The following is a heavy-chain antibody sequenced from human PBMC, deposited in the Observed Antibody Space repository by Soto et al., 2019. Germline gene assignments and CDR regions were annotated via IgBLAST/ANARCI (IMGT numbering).Heavy chain of an antibody. CDR3: ARYQQLFRTFAI. D-gene: IGHD2-2*01. Sequence: QVQLQQSGPGLVKPSGSLSLMCTVSGASISRYYWSWIRQTQGKGLEWIGYIYHSGSTNYNPSLKSRLTISVDTSTTHFSLNLTSVTAADTAVYFCARYQQLFRTFAIGGKGTMVTVSS. J-gene: IGHJ3*02. V-gene: IGHV4-59*12. CDR2: IYHSGST. CDR1: GASISRYY.